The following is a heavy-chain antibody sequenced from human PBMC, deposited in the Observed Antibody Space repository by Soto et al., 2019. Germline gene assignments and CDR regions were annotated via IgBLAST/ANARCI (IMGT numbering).Heavy chain of an antibody. D-gene: IGHD3-10*01. CDR1: GFTFSSYA. Sequence: EMQLLESGGGLVQPGGSLRLSCAASGFTFSSYAMNWVRQAPGKGLEWVSIVSGRGSQTYYADSVKGRFTISRDNSKNMVYLEVSSLRDDDTAVYFCAKDLRKGTGAFELWGQGTKVIVSS. CDR3: AKDLRKGTGAFEL. J-gene: IGHJ3*01. V-gene: IGHV3-23*01. CDR2: VSGRGSQT.